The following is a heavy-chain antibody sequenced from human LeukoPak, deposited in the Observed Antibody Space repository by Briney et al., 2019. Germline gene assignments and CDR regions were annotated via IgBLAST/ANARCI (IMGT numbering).Heavy chain of an antibody. V-gene: IGHV3-53*01. J-gene: IGHJ4*02. CDR1: GFTVSSSY. Sequence: GGSLRLSCAASGFTVSSSYMTWVRQAPGKGLEWVSITYADGYTIYADSVKGRFTISRDSSKNTLCLQMNSLRAEDTAMYYCARGLRHCDRTSCFQPFDCWGQGTLVTVSS. D-gene: IGHD2-2*01. CDR3: ARGLRHCDRTSCFQPFDC. CDR2: TYADGYT.